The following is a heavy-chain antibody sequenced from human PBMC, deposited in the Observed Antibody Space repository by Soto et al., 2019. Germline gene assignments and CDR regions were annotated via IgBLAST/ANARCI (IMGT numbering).Heavy chain of an antibody. V-gene: IGHV5-51*01. CDR1: GYSFTSYW. CDR3: ARTWVRYCSSTSCYLLGMDV. CDR2: IYPGDSDT. D-gene: IGHD2-2*01. J-gene: IGHJ6*04. Sequence: GQSLKISCKGSGYSFTSYWIGWVRQMPGKGLEWMGIIYPGDSDTRYSPSFQGQVTISADKSISTAYLQWSSLKASDTAMYYCARTWVRYCSSTSCYLLGMDVWGKGTTVTVSS.